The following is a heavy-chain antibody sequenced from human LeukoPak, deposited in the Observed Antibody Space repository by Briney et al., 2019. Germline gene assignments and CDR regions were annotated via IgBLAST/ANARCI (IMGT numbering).Heavy chain of an antibody. V-gene: IGHV3-21*01. CDR2: ISSSSSYI. J-gene: IGHJ4*02. D-gene: IGHD1-26*01. Sequence: GGSLRLSCAASGFTFSSYSMNWVRQAPGKGLEWVSSISSSSSYIYYADSVKGRFTISRDNAKNSLYLKMNSLRAEDTAVYYCAREKGGSYFSSSRSSFDYWGQGTLVTVSS. CDR3: AREKGGSYFSSSRSSFDY. CDR1: GFTFSSYS.